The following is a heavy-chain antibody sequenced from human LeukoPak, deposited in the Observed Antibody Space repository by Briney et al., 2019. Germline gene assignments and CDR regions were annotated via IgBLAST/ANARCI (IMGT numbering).Heavy chain of an antibody. CDR3: ARDDAMGATIDY. J-gene: IGHJ4*02. V-gene: IGHV3-48*03. CDR1: GFTFSSYE. D-gene: IGHD1-26*01. CDR2: ISSSGSTI. Sequence: PGGSLRLSCAASGFTFSSYEMNWFRQAPGKGLEWVSYISSSGSTIYYADSVKGRFTISRDNAKNSLYLQMNSLRAEDTAVYYCARDDAMGATIDYWGQGTLVTVSS.